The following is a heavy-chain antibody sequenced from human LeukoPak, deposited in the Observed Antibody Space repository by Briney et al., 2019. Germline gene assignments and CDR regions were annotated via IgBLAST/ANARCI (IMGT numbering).Heavy chain of an antibody. V-gene: IGHV5-51*01. D-gene: IGHD4-23*01. CDR1: GYSFTSYW. Sequence: GESLKISCKGSGYSFTSYWIGWVRQMPGKGLEWMGIIYPGDSDTRYSPPFQGQVTISADKSISTAYLQWSSLKASDTAMYYCARGGDYGGNPNYYYMDVWGKGTTVTVSS. CDR3: ARGGDYGGNPNYYYMDV. J-gene: IGHJ6*03. CDR2: IYPGDSDT.